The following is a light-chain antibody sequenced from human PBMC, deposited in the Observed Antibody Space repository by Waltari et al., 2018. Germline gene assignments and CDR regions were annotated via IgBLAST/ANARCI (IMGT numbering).Light chain of an antibody. CDR2: KAS. CDR3: QQYNTYPRT. V-gene: IGKV1-5*03. Sequence: DVQLTQSPSTRSASVGDSVTITCRASQSISTLLAWYQQKPGKAPKLLIYKASSLESGVPSTFSGSGSGTEFTLTISSLQPDDFATYYCQQYNTYPRTFGGGTKVEIK. J-gene: IGKJ4*01. CDR1: QSISTL.